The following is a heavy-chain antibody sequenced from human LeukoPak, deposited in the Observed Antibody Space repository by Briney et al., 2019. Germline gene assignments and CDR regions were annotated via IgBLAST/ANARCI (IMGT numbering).Heavy chain of an antibody. D-gene: IGHD6-6*01. CDR1: GGSFSGYY. J-gene: IGHJ6*03. V-gene: IGHV4-34*01. CDR2: INHSGST. Sequence: SETLSLTCAVYGGSFSGYYWSWIRQPPGKGLEWIGEINHSGSTNYNPSRKSRVTISVDTSKNQFSLKLSSVTAADTAVYYCARGRGALGSSSLYYMDVWGKGTTVTVSS. CDR3: ARGRGALGSSSLYYMDV.